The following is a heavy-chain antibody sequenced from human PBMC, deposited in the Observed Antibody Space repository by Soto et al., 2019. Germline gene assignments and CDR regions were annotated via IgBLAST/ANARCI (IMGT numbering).Heavy chain of an antibody. CDR3: ARTSSSSWYWFDP. CDR1: GFTVSSNY. Sequence: GSLRLSCAASGFTVSSNYMSWVRQAPGKGLEWVSVIYSGGSTYYADSVKGRFTISRDNSKNTLYLQMNSLRAEDTAVYYCARTSSSSWYWFDPWGQGTLVTVSS. D-gene: IGHD6-13*01. J-gene: IGHJ5*02. CDR2: IYSGGST. V-gene: IGHV3-53*01.